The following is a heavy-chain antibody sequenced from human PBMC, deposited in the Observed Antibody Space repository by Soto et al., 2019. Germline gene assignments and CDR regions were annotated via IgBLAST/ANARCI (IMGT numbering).Heavy chain of an antibody. J-gene: IGHJ6*03. D-gene: IGHD2-15*01. Sequence: ASVKVSCKASGYTFSSYGITWVRQAPGQGLEWLGWISGNNGNTNYGQNLQDRVTMTTDTSTSTAYLELRSLRSDDTAVYYCASRLGYCGGGTCLRGYYYYMDVWGQGTTVPVSS. CDR3: ASRLGYCGGGTCLRGYYYYMDV. CDR2: ISGNNGNT. CDR1: GYTFSSYG. V-gene: IGHV1-18*01.